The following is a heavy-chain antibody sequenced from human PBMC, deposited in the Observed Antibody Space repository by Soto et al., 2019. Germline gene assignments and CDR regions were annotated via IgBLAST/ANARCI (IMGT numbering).Heavy chain of an antibody. J-gene: IGHJ5*02. CDR3: ARGSYSSSWYLDWFDP. V-gene: IGHV6-1*01. Sequence: SQTLSLTCAISGDSVSGNSAAWNWIRQSPSRGLEWLGRTYYRSKWYNDYAVSVKSRITINPDTSKNQFSLQLNSVTPEDTAVYYCARGSYSSSWYLDWFDPWCQGTLVTVSS. CDR2: TYYRSKWYN. D-gene: IGHD6-13*01. CDR1: GDSVSGNSAA.